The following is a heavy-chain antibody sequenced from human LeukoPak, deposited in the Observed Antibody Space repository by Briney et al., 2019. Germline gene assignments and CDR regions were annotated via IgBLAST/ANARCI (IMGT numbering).Heavy chain of an antibody. Sequence: PSETLSLTCTVSGGSISSGGYYWSWIRQPPGKGLEWIGYIYHSGSTYYNPSLKSRVTISVDRSKNQFSLKLSSVTAADTAVYYCARDLREYHSHPFDYWGQGTLVTVSS. CDR3: ARDLREYHSHPFDY. D-gene: IGHD3-10*01. CDR1: GGSISSGGYY. V-gene: IGHV4-30-2*01. J-gene: IGHJ4*02. CDR2: IYHSGST.